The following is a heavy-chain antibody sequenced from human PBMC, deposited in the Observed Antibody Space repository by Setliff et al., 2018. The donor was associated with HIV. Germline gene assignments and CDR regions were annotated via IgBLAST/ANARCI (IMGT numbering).Heavy chain of an antibody. V-gene: IGHV1-69*13. Sequence: GASVKVSCKASGDTFSNYAINWVRQAPGQGLEWMGGILLMFGTTNYAQEFQGRVTITADESTSTVYMELRSLRSEDTAMYYCAIAYYESSAYYLPGGGAFHVWGQGTMVTVSS. D-gene: IGHD3-22*01. CDR3: AIAYYESSAYYLPGGGAFHV. CDR1: GDTFSNYA. CDR2: ILLMFGTT. J-gene: IGHJ3*01.